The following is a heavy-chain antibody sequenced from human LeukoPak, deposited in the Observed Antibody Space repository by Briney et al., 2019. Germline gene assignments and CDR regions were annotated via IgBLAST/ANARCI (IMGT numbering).Heavy chain of an antibody. Sequence: ASVKVSCKDSGGTFSSYAISWVRQAPGQGLEWMGGIIPIFGTANYAQKFQGRVTITADESTSTAYMELSSLRSEDTAVYYCASFGNGMATLNWFDPWGQGTLVTVSS. CDR2: IIPIFGTA. V-gene: IGHV1-69*13. J-gene: IGHJ5*02. CDR3: ASFGNGMATLNWFDP. CDR1: GGTFSSYA. D-gene: IGHD5-24*01.